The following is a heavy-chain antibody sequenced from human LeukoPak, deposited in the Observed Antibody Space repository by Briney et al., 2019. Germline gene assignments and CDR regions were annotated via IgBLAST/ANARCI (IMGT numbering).Heavy chain of an antibody. J-gene: IGHJ4*02. CDR2: ISAYNGNT. CDR1: GYSFSSYG. Sequence: ASVTVSFMSSGYSFSSYGISWVRQAPGQGLEWMGWISAYNGNTKYAQKLQGRVTMTTDTSTSTAYMELRSLRSDDTAVYYCARDESSGSYYFDYWGQGTLVTVSS. V-gene: IGHV1-18*01. CDR3: ARDESSGSYYFDY. D-gene: IGHD1-26*01.